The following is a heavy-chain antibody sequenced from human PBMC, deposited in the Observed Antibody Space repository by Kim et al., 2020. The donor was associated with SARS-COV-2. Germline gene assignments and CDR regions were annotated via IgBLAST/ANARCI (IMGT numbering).Heavy chain of an antibody. V-gene: IGHV1-69*01. Sequence: YAQKFQGRVTITADESTSTAYMELSSLRSEDTAVYYCARDQEWELLPFDYWGQGTLVTVSS. CDR3: ARDQEWELLPFDY. D-gene: IGHD1-26*01. J-gene: IGHJ4*02.